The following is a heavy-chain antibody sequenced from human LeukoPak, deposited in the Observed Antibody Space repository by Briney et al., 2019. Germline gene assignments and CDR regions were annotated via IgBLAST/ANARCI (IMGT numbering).Heavy chain of an antibody. D-gene: IGHD6-19*01. Sequence: GGSLRLSCAASGFTFSSYGMHWVRQAPGKGLEWIAFTRYDGSEKWYADSVKGRFTISRDNSKNTLYLQMSTLRPEDTAVYYCAKDNSGWAFDYWGQGTLVTVSS. CDR1: GFTFSSYG. CDR2: TRYDGSEK. CDR3: AKDNSGWAFDY. J-gene: IGHJ4*02. V-gene: IGHV3-30*02.